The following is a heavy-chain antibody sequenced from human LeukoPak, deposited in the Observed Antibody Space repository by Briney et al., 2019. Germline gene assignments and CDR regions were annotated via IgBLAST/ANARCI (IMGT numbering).Heavy chain of an antibody. CDR1: GYTFTSYG. Sequence: ASVKVSCKASGYTFTSYGISWVRQAPGQGLEWMGWISAYNGNTNYAQKLQGRVTMTTDTSTSTAYMELRSLRSDDTAVYYGAREMVRGVIMGGSDYWGQGTLVTVSS. V-gene: IGHV1-18*01. J-gene: IGHJ4*02. CDR3: AREMVRGVIMGGSDY. CDR2: ISAYNGNT. D-gene: IGHD3-10*01.